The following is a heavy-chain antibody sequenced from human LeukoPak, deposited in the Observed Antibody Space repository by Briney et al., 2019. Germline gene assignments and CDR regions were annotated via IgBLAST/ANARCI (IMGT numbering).Heavy chain of an antibody. Sequence: PGGSLRLPCAASGFTFSSYDMHWVRQATGKGLEWVSAIGTAGDTYYPGSVKGRFTISRENAKNSLYLQMNSLRAGDTAVYYCARGVWEWELLRPTYYFDYWGQGTLVTVSS. D-gene: IGHD1-26*01. J-gene: IGHJ4*02. V-gene: IGHV3-13*01. CDR3: ARGVWEWELLRPTYYFDY. CDR1: GFTFSSYD. CDR2: IGTAGDT.